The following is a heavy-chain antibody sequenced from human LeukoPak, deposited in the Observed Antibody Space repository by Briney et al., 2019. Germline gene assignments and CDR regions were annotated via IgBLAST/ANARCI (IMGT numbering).Heavy chain of an antibody. V-gene: IGHV1-69*02. J-gene: IGHJ3*02. CDR1: GGTFSSYT. Sequence: GASVKVSCKASGGTFSSYTISWVRQAPGQGLEWMGRIIPILGIANYAQKFQGRVTITADKSTSTAYMELSSLRSEDTAVYYCATRKSIAAAGFDAFDIWGQGTMVTVSS. CDR2: IIPILGIA. CDR3: ATRKSIAAAGFDAFDI. D-gene: IGHD6-13*01.